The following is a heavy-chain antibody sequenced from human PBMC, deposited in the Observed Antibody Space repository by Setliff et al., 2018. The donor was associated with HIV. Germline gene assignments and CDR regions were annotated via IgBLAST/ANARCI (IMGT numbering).Heavy chain of an antibody. J-gene: IGHJ5*02. V-gene: IGHV3-15*01. CDR2: IKDKSDGGTT. D-gene: IGHD1-7*01. CDR1: GFTFSDAW. CDR3: TTDDLKPGQNYFDP. Sequence: KTGGSLRLSCAVSGFTFSDAWMSWVRQAPGKGLEWLGRIKDKSDGGTTDYAAPVKGRFFISRDDSKNMVYLQLNNLKAEDTAMYYCTTDDLKPGQNYFDPWGQGTLVTVSS.